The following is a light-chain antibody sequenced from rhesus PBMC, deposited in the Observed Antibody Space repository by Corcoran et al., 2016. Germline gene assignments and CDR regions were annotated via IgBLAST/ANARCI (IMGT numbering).Light chain of an antibody. CDR1: QGITND. Sequence: DIQMTQSPSSLSASVGDRVTITCRASQGITNDLAWYQPRPGETPKLLIYDASILQSGIPSRFIGSISGTVFTLTISSLQSLEFAAYYGQRYYTTPWTFGPGTKVEIK. J-gene: IGKJ1*01. V-gene: IGKV1-33*02. CDR2: DAS. CDR3: QRYYTTPWT.